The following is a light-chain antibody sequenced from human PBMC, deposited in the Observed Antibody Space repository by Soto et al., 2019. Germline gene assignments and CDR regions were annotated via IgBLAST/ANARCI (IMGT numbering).Light chain of an antibody. CDR2: GAS. V-gene: IGKV3-15*01. Sequence: EIVMTQSPATLSVSPGERATLSCRASQSVSSNLAWYQQKSGQAPRLLIYGASTRATGIPARFSGSGSGTEFTLTISSLQSEDFAVYYCQQYNNWPPGDTFGQGTKLEIK. CDR1: QSVSSN. J-gene: IGKJ2*01. CDR3: QQYNNWPPGDT.